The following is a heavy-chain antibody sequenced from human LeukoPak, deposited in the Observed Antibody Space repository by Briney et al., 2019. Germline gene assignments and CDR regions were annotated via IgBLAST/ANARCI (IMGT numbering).Heavy chain of an antibody. CDR3: ALYYGSGSSFDY. CDR2: IDPSDSYT. Sequence: GESLRISCKGSGYSFTRYWISWGRQMPGKGLEWMGRIDPSDSYTNYSPSFQGHVTISADKSISTAYLQWSSLKASDTAMYYCALYYGSGSSFDYWGQGTLVTVSS. CDR1: GYSFTRYW. D-gene: IGHD3-10*01. V-gene: IGHV5-10-1*01. J-gene: IGHJ4*02.